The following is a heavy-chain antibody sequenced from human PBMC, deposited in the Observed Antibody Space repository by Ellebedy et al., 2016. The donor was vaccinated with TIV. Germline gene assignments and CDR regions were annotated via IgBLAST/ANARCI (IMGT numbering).Heavy chain of an antibody. CDR1: GGSINSNY. Sequence: SETLSLXCTVSGGSINSNYWSWIRQPPGKGLEWIGYIYYSGSTNYNPSLKSRVTISVDTSKNQFSLKLSSVTAADTAVYYCARDPGTYDPYWYFDLWGRGTLVTVSS. CDR2: IYYSGST. CDR3: ARDPGTYDPYWYFDL. D-gene: IGHD5-12*01. V-gene: IGHV4-59*01. J-gene: IGHJ2*01.